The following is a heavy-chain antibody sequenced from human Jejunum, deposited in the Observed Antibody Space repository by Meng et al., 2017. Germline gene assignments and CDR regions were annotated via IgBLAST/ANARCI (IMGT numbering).Heavy chain of an antibody. CDR2: TYYRSKWYS. J-gene: IGHJ5*02. Sequence: QVQMPPSGPVLVNPSQIRPLTCAITRDRVSSNSAAWNWIRQSPSRDLEWLGRTYYRSKWYSDYAVSVKSRITINTDTSKNQLSLQLNSVTPEDTAVYYCARDESRLLRSWGQGTLVTVSS. V-gene: IGHV6-1*01. D-gene: IGHD3-22*01. CDR3: ARDESRLLRS. CDR1: RDRVSSNSAA.